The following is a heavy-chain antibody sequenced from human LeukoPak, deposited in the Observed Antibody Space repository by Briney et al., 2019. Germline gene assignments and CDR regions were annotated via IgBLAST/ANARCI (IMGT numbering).Heavy chain of an antibody. V-gene: IGHV3-11*01. CDR1: GFTFSDYY. Sequence: GGSLRLSCAASGFTFSDYYMSWIRQAPGKGLECISSISLSGSIIYYADSVKGRFTISRDNAQHSLCLQMNSLRAEDTAVEYGARLRKSGQWLTSFDYWGPGTLVTVS. CDR2: ISLSGSII. CDR3: ARLRKSGQWLTSFDY. D-gene: IGHD6-19*01. J-gene: IGHJ4*02.